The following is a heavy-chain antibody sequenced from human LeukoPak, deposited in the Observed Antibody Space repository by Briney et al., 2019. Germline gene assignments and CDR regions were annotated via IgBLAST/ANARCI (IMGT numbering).Heavy chain of an antibody. CDR3: ARDGYSEDYYYGMDV. V-gene: IGHV4-4*07. CDR2: IYTSGST. CDR1: GGSISSYY. Sequence: SETLSLTCTVSGGSISSYYWSWIRQPAGKGLEWIGRIYTSGSTNYNPSLKSRVTMSVDTSKTQFSLKLSSVTAADTAVYYCARDGYSEDYYYGMDVWGQGTTVTVSS. D-gene: IGHD1-1*01. J-gene: IGHJ6*02.